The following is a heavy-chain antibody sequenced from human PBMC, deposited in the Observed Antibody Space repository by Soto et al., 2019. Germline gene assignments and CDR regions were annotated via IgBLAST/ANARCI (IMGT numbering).Heavy chain of an antibody. V-gene: IGHV3-23*01. D-gene: IGHD2-15*01. CDR3: AKDPLIVVVVAATIDSDY. Sequence: EVQLLESGGGLVQPGGSLRLSCAASGFTFSSYAMSWVRQAPGKGLEWVSAISGSGGSTYYADSVKGRFTISRDNSRNTLYLQMNSLRAEDTAVYYCAKDPLIVVVVAATIDSDYWGQGTLVTVSS. CDR2: ISGSGGST. CDR1: GFTFSSYA. J-gene: IGHJ4*02.